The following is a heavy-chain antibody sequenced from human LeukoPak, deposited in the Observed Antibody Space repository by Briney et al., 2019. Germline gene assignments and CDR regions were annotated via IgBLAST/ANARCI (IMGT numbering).Heavy chain of an antibody. D-gene: IGHD6-13*01. CDR1: GFTFSSYW. CDR3: ARSPKGYSSSWYAY. Sequence: GGSLRLSCAASGFTFSSYWMSWVRQAPGKGLEWVANIKQDGSEKYYVDSVKGPFTISRDNAKNSLYLQMNSLRAEDTAVYYCARSPKGYSSSWYAYWGQGTLVTVSS. V-gene: IGHV3-7*01. CDR2: IKQDGSEK. J-gene: IGHJ4*02.